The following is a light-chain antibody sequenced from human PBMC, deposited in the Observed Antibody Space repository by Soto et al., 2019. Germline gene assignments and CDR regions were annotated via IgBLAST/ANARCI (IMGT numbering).Light chain of an antibody. CDR3: GSYTSSDTMI. Sequence: QSALTQPASVSGSPGQSITISCTGTSSDIGRYNYVSWYQHSPGKAPKLIIYDVSDRPSGVSNRFSGSKSGTTASLTISGLQAGDEADYYCGSYTSSDTMIFGGGTQLTVL. CDR2: DVS. CDR1: SSDIGRYNY. V-gene: IGLV2-14*03. J-gene: IGLJ2*01.